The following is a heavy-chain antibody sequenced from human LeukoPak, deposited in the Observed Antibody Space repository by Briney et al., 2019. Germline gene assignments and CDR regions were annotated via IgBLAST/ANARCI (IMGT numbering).Heavy chain of an antibody. V-gene: IGHV1-46*01. J-gene: IGHJ4*02. CDR2: INPSGGST. Sequence: ASVKVSCKASGYTFTSYYMHWVRQAPGQGLEWMGIINPSGGSTSYAQKFQGRVTMTSDTSTSTVYMELSSLRSEDTAVYYCAREPYYYGSGSYLGIDYWGQGTLVTVSS. D-gene: IGHD3-10*01. CDR3: AREPYYYGSGSYLGIDY. CDR1: GYTFTSYY.